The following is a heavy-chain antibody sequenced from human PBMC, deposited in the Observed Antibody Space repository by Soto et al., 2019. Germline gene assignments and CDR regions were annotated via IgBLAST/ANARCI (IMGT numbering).Heavy chain of an antibody. CDR3: ARGIVVGGQGWFDP. CDR1: GYTFTGYY. J-gene: IGHJ5*02. CDR2: INPNSGDT. V-gene: IGHV1-2*02. D-gene: IGHD2-15*01. Sequence: ASVKVSCQASGYTFTGYYIHWVRQAPGQGLEWMGWINPNSGDTNLAPKFQGRVTMTRDTAISTTYMELSRLAYDDTAAYFCARGIVVGGQGWFDPWGQGNLVTGSS.